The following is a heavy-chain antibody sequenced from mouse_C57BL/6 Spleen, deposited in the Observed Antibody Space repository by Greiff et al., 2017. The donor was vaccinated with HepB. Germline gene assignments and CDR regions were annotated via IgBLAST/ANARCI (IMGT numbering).Heavy chain of an antibody. CDR2: INYDGSST. D-gene: IGHD2-3*01. J-gene: IGHJ2*01. CDR1: GFTFSDYY. CDR3: AREGDGYYYDY. Sequence: DVHLVESEGGLVQPGSSMKLSCTASGFTFSDYYMAWVRQVPEKGLEWVANINYDGSSTYYLDSLKSRFIISRDNAKNIRYLQMSSLKSEDTATYYCAREGDGYYYDYWGQGTTLTVSS. V-gene: IGHV5-16*01.